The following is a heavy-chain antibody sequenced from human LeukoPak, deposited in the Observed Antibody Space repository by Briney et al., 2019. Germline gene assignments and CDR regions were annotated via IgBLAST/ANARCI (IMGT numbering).Heavy chain of an antibody. D-gene: IGHD4-11*01. CDR1: GFAFNSYT. CDR3: ARVAQGATTENYYYYYMDV. CDR2: ITSRGTHI. Sequence: GGSLRLSCAASGFAFNSYTIKWVRQAPGKGLEWVSAITSRGTHIYNADSVRGRFTISRDNAENSAYLQMSSLRAEDTAVYYCARVAQGATTENYYYYYMDVWGKGTTVTVSS. J-gene: IGHJ6*03. V-gene: IGHV3-21*01.